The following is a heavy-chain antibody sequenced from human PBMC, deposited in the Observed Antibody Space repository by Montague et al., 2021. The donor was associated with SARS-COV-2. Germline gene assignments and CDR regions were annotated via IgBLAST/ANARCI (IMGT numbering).Heavy chain of an antibody. CDR2: IYDSETI. D-gene: IGHD3-22*01. Sequence: SETLSLTCAVSGGSISSSHWFTWVRQPPGKGLEWIGDIYDSETINYNPSLKRRVTIAVDRTKNQVSLKLSSVTAADTAVYYCARGRDCSGYYNDFDYWGQGTLVTVSS. CDR3: ARGRDCSGYYNDFDY. CDR1: GGSISSSHW. J-gene: IGHJ4*02. V-gene: IGHV4-4*02.